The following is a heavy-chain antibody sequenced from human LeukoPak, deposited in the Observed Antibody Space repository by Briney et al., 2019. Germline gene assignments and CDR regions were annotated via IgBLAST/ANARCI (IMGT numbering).Heavy chain of an antibody. CDR3: ARDQDYYYYGMDV. J-gene: IGHJ6*02. Sequence: GGSLRLSCAASGFTFSSFGMNWVRQAPGKGLEWVSYISGSSSTIHYADSVKGRFTISRDNAKNSLYLQMNSLRAEDTAVYYCARDQDYYYYGMDVWGQGTTVTVSS. CDR2: ISGSSSTI. CDR1: GFTFSSFG. V-gene: IGHV3-48*01.